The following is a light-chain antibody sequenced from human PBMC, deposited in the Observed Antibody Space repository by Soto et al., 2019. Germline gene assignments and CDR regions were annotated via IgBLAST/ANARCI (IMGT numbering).Light chain of an antibody. CDR3: QQYGSSPLT. Sequence: EIVLTQSPGTLSLSPGERATLSCRASQSVSSSYLAWYQQKPGQAPRLLIYGASSRATGIPDRFNGSGSATDFTLTISRLEPEDFAVYYCQQYGSSPLTFGGGTKVEIK. CDR1: QSVSSSY. J-gene: IGKJ4*01. V-gene: IGKV3-20*01. CDR2: GAS.